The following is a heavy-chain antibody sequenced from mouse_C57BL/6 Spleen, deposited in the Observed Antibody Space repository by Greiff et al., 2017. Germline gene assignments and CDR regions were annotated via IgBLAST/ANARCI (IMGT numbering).Heavy chain of an antibody. D-gene: IGHD1-1*01. Sequence: EVQLQESGPGLVKPSQSLSLTCSVTGYSITSGYYWNWIRQFPGNKLEWMGYISYDGSNNYNPSLKNRISITRDTSKNQFFLKLNSVTTEDTATYYCARSYGIPFAYWGQGTLVTVSA. CDR1: GYSITSGYY. CDR3: ARSYGIPFAY. V-gene: IGHV3-6*01. CDR2: ISYDGSN. J-gene: IGHJ3*01.